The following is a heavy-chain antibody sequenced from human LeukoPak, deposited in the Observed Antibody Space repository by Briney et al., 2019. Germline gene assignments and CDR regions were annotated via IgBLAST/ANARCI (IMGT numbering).Heavy chain of an antibody. CDR3: ARDSIAAAGIFDY. CDR2: IIPIFGTA. D-gene: IGHD6-13*01. Sequence: SVKVSCKTSGGTFSSYAISWVRQAPGQGLEWMGGIIPIFGTANYAQKFQGRVTITTDESTSTAYMELSSLRSEDTAVYYCARDSIAAAGIFDYWGQGTPVTVSS. CDR1: GGTFSSYA. J-gene: IGHJ4*02. V-gene: IGHV1-69*05.